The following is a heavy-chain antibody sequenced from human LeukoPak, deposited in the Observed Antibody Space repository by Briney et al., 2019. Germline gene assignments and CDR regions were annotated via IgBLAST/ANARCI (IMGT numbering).Heavy chain of an antibody. CDR3: ARVAVAGKAGAFDI. J-gene: IGHJ3*02. CDR1: GFTVSSNY. Sequence: GGSLRLSCAASGFTVSSNYMSWVRQAPGKGLEWVSVIYSGGSTYYADSVKGRFTISRDNSKNTLYLQMNSLRAEDTAVYYCARVAVAGKAGAFDIWGQGTMVTVSS. V-gene: IGHV3-66*01. CDR2: IYSGGST. D-gene: IGHD6-19*01.